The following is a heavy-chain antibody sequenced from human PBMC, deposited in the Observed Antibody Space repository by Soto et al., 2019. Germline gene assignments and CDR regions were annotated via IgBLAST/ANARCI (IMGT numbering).Heavy chain of an antibody. CDR1: GFTFVGYT. Sequence: PGGPLRLPCVASGFTFVGYTMHWVRRAQGKGLGWVSGISWASGSIVYADSVKGRFAISTDNAKNSLYLQMNSLRAEDTALYYCAKDDKQIAARPLLAYWGQGTLVTVSS. CDR2: ISWASGSI. D-gene: IGHD6-6*01. CDR3: AKDDKQIAARPLLAY. J-gene: IGHJ4*02. V-gene: IGHV3-9*01.